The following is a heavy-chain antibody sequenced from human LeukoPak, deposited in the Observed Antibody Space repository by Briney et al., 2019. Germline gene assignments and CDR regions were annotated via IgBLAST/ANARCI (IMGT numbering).Heavy chain of an antibody. CDR1: GFTFDDYA. D-gene: IGHD4-23*01. CDR2: ISWNSGSI. Sequence: GGSLRLSCAASGFTFDDYAMHWVRQAPGKGLEWVSGISWNSGSIGYADSVKGRFTISRDNAKNSLYLQMNSLRAEDTALYYCAKVGSTTTVGYFDYWGQGTLVTVSS. CDR3: AKVGSTTTVGYFDY. V-gene: IGHV3-9*01. J-gene: IGHJ4*02.